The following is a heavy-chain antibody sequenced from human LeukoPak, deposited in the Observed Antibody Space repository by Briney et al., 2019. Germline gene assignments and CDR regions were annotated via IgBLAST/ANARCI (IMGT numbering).Heavy chain of an antibody. V-gene: IGHV3-23*01. D-gene: IGHD3-16*02. J-gene: IGHJ4*02. CDR3: AKERAGYTNPYYFDY. CDR2: ISGSGANT. Sequence: GGSLRLSCAASGFTFSTYAMSWVRQAPGKGLEWVSTISGSGANTYYADSVRGRFTISRDNSKNTLYLHMNSLRAEDTAVCYCAKERAGYTNPYYFDYWGQGTLVTVSS. CDR1: GFTFSTYA.